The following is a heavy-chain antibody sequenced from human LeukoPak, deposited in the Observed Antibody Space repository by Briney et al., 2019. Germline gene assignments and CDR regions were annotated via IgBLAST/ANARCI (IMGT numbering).Heavy chain of an antibody. CDR3: ARAQEDYYGSGSYYKGGFDY. D-gene: IGHD3-10*01. Sequence: PGGSLRLSCAASGYTLDDYGMSWVRQAPGKGLECVSGINWNGGSTGYADALKGRFTISRDNAKNSLYLQMKRARAEDTALYHCARAQEDYYGSGSYYKGGFDYWGQGTLVTVSS. CDR2: INWNGGST. CDR1: GYTLDDYG. J-gene: IGHJ4*02. V-gene: IGHV3-20*01.